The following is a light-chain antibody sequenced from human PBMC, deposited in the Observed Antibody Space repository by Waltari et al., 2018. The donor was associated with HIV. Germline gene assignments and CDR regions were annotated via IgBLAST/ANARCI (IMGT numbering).Light chain of an antibody. V-gene: IGKV3-20*01. CDR1: QSVNKNY. Sequence: EIVLTQSQGTLSLSPGAGVTLSCRASQSVNKNYLAWYQQKPGQPPRLLIYGASSRATDIPDRFFGSGSGTDFTLTITRLEPEDFAVYYCQQYGSSPPITFGQGTRLEIK. J-gene: IGKJ5*01. CDR2: GAS. CDR3: QQYGSSPPIT.